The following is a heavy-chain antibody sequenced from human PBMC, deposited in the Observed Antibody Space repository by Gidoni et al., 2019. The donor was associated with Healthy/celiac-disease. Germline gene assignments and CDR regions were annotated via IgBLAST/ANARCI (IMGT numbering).Heavy chain of an antibody. CDR1: GYSFTSYW. Sequence: EVQLVQSGAEVKKPGESLRSSCKGSGYSFTSYWISWVRQMPGKGLEWMGRIDPRDSYTNYSPSFQGHVTISADKSVSTAYLQWSSLKASDTAMYYCARWKYYYDSSGYTPNWYFDLWGRGTLVTVSS. V-gene: IGHV5-10-1*03. CDR2: IDPRDSYT. D-gene: IGHD3-22*01. J-gene: IGHJ2*01. CDR3: ARWKYYYDSSGYTPNWYFDL.